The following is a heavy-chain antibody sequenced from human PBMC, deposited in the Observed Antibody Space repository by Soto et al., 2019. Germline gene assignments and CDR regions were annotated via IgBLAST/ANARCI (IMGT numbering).Heavy chain of an antibody. V-gene: IGHV5-10-1*01. CDR2: IDPSDSQT. CDR3: ARQIYDSDTGPNFQYYFDS. J-gene: IGHJ4*02. CDR1: GYSFAGFW. Sequence: GESLKISCKGSGYSFAGFWITWVRQKPGKGLEWMGRIDPSDSQTYYSPSFRGHVTISATKSITTVFLQWSSLRASDTAMYYCARQIYDSDTGPNFQYYFDSWGQGTPVTVSS. D-gene: IGHD3-22*01.